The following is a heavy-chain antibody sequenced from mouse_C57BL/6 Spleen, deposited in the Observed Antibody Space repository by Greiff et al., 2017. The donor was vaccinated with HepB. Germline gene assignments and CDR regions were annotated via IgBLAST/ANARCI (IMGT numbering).Heavy chain of an antibody. Sequence: QVQLQQSGAELVRPGASVKMSCTASGYTSTSYNMHWVKQTPRQGLEWIGAIYPGNGDTSYNQKFKGKATLTVDKSSSTAYMQLSSLTSEDSAVYCCAREELSYYAMDYWGQGTSVTVSS. CDR2: IYPGNGDT. CDR1: GYTSTSYN. CDR3: AREELSYYAMDY. D-gene: IGHD1-1*01. V-gene: IGHV1-12*01. J-gene: IGHJ4*01.